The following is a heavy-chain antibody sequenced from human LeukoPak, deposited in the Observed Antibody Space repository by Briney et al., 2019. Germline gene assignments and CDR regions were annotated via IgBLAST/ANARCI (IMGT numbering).Heavy chain of an antibody. CDR1: GFTFSSYW. J-gene: IGHJ4*02. Sequence: GSLRLSCAASGFTFSSYWMHWVRQAPGKGLLWVSRINSDGSSTSYADSVKGRFTISRDNAKNTLYLQMNSLRAEDTAAYYCARRIAAAAAPYYFDYWGQGTLVTVSS. CDR2: INSDGSST. D-gene: IGHD6-13*01. CDR3: ARRIAAAAAPYYFDY. V-gene: IGHV3-74*01.